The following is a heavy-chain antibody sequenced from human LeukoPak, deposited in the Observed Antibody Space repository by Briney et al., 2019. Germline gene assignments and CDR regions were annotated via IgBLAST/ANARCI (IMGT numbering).Heavy chain of an antibody. CDR1: GGSISSSSYY. J-gene: IGHJ6*03. V-gene: IGHV4-39*07. CDR2: IYYSGST. Sequence: SETLSLTCTVSGGSISSSSYYWGWLRQPPGKGLEWIGSIYYSGSTYYNPSLKSRVTISVDTSKNQFSLKLSSVTAADTAVYYCARGGGVAGYYYYYYMDVWGKGTTVTISS. D-gene: IGHD6-19*01. CDR3: ARGGGVAGYYYYYYMDV.